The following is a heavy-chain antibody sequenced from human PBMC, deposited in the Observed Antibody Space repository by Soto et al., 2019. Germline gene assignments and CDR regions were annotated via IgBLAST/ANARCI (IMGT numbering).Heavy chain of an antibody. D-gene: IGHD3-3*01. CDR3: ARGDFWSGYYTGAFDI. CDR2: ISSSSSTI. CDR1: GFTFSSYS. V-gene: IGHV3-48*01. J-gene: IGHJ3*02. Sequence: VGSLRLSCAASGFTFSSYSMNWVRQAPGKGLEWVSYISSSSSTIYYADSVKGRFTISRDNAKNSLYLQMNSLRAEDTAVYYCARGDFWSGYYTGAFDIWGQGTMVTVSS.